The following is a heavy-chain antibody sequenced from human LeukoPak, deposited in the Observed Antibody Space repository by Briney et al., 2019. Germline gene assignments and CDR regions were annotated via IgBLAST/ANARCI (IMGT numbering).Heavy chain of an antibody. CDR1: GYTFTSYV. Sequence: ASVKVSCKASGYTFTSYVISWVRQAPGQGLEWMGWISAYNGNTNYAQKLQGRVTMTTDTSTSTAYMELRSLRSDDTAVYYCARDSAYYYDSSGYTKDDYWGQGTLVTVSS. J-gene: IGHJ4*02. V-gene: IGHV1-18*01. CDR3: ARDSAYYYDSSGYTKDDY. CDR2: ISAYNGNT. D-gene: IGHD3-22*01.